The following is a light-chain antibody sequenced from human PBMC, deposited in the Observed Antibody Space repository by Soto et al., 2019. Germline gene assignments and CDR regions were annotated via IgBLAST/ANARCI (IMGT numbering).Light chain of an antibody. J-gene: IGLJ1*01. Sequence: QSALTQPPSASGSRGQSVTISCTGTSSDVGGYNYVSWYQQHPGKAPKLMIYEVSKRPSGVPDRFSGSKSGNTASLTVSGLQAEDEADSYCSSYAGSNNYVFGTGTKLTVL. CDR2: EVS. V-gene: IGLV2-8*01. CDR3: SSYAGSNNYV. CDR1: SSDVGGYNY.